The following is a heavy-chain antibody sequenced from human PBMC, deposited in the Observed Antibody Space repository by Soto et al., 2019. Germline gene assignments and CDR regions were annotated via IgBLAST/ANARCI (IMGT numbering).Heavy chain of an antibody. V-gene: IGHV4-4*02. CDR2: IYHSGST. CDR3: ARSLVPAAIYGMDV. Sequence: SETLSLTCAVSGGSISSSNWWSWVRQPPGKGLEWIGEIYHSGSTNYNPSLKSRVTISVDKSKNQLSLKLSSVTAADTAVYYCARSLVPAAIYGMDVWGQGTMVTVS. D-gene: IGHD2-2*01. J-gene: IGHJ6*02. CDR1: GGSISSSNW.